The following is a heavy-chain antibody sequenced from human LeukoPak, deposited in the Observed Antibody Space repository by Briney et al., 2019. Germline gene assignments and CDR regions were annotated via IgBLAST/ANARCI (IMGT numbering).Heavy chain of an antibody. CDR1: EYNFANYW. V-gene: IGHV5-51*01. CDR3: ARQTSSSNAFDL. D-gene: IGHD6-13*01. J-gene: IGHJ3*01. Sequence: GESLKISCKGSEYNFANYWIGWVRQMPGEGLEWMGVIYPGDSDARYSPSFQGQVTISADKSISTTNLQWSSLKASDTAMYYCARQTSSSNAFDLWGQGTMVTVSS. CDR2: IYPGDSDA.